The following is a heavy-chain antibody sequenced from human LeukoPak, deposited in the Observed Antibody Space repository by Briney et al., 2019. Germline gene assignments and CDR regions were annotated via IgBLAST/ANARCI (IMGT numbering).Heavy chain of an antibody. CDR1: GGSFSGYY. D-gene: IGHD6-13*01. Sequence: SKTLSLTCAVYGGSFSGYYWSWIRQPPGKGLEWIGEINHSGSTNYNPSLKSRVTISVDTSKNQFSLKLSSVTAADTAVYYCARAGYSSSWVRYNWFDPWGQGTLVTVSS. CDR3: ARAGYSSSWVRYNWFDP. V-gene: IGHV4-34*01. CDR2: INHSGST. J-gene: IGHJ5*02.